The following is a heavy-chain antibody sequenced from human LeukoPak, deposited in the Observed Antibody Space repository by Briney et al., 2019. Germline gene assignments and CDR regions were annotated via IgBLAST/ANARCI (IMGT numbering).Heavy chain of an antibody. Sequence: SETLSLTCTVSGGSISSSSYYWGWIRQPPGKGLEWIGSIYYSGSTYYNPSLKSRVTISVDTSKNQFSLKLSSVTAADTAVYYCARREAGTSHFDCWGQGTLVTVYS. CDR1: GGSISSSSYY. J-gene: IGHJ4*02. CDR2: IYYSGST. V-gene: IGHV4-39*01. D-gene: IGHD1-7*01. CDR3: ARREAGTSHFDC.